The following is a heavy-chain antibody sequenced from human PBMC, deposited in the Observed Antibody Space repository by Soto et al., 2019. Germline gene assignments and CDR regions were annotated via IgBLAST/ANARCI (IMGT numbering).Heavy chain of an antibody. D-gene: IGHD3-22*01. V-gene: IGHV3-53*01. CDR3: ARWGSTGDSSRYYPNYFHY. CDR2: IYSGGST. Sequence: GGSLRLSCAASGFTVSSNYMSWVRQAPGKGLEWVSIIYSGGSTYYADSVKGRFTISRDNSKNTLYLQMNSLRAGDTAVYYCARWGSTGDSSRYYPNYFHYWGQGPLVTVS. J-gene: IGHJ4*02. CDR1: GFTVSSNY.